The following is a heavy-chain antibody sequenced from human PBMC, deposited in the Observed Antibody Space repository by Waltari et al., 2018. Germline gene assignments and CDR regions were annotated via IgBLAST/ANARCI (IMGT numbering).Heavy chain of an antibody. CDR1: GYSFTSYW. V-gene: IGHV5-51*01. J-gene: IGHJ4*02. CDR3: ATRTFGGHPAVYYFDY. CDR2: LYPGDSDT. D-gene: IGHD3-16*01. Sequence: EVQLVQSGAEVKKPGESLKISCKGSGYSFTSYWIGWVRTMHGKGLEWRGILYPGDSDTRYSPSCQGRAIIPAYKSISTAYLRWSSLRASDTAMYYCATRTFGGHPAVYYFDYWGQGALVTVSS.